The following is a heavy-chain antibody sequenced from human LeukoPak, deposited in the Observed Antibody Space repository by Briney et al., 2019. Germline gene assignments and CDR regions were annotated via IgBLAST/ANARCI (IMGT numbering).Heavy chain of an antibody. D-gene: IGHD6-19*01. CDR1: GFTFDDYA. CDR3: GRASISVVVDY. J-gene: IGHJ4*02. V-gene: IGHV3-74*01. CDR2: INSDGSMT. Sequence: GGSLRLSCAASGFTFDDYAMHWVRQAPGKGLVWVSRINSDGSMTNYADSVKGRFTISRDNARNTLYLQMNSLRAEDAAVYYCGRASISVVVDYWGQGTLVTVSS.